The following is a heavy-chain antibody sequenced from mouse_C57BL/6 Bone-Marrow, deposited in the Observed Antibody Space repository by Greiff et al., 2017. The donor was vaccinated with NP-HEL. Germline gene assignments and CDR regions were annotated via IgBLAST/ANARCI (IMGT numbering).Heavy chain of an antibody. Sequence: VQLQQSGAELVRPGASVKLSCTASGFNIKDDYMHWVKQRPEQGLEWIGWIDPENGDTEYASKFQGKATITADTSSNTAYLQLSSLTSEDTAVYSCTTDGNYYFDDWGQGTTLTVSS. J-gene: IGHJ2*01. CDR3: TTDGNYYFDD. D-gene: IGHD2-1*01. CDR2: IDPENGDT. CDR1: GFNIKDDY. V-gene: IGHV14-4*01.